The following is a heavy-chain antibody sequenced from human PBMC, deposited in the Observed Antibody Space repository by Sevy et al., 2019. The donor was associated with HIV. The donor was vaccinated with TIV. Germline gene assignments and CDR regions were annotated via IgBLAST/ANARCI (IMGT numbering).Heavy chain of an antibody. Sequence: ASVKVSCKASGYTFISYGISWVRQAPGQGLEWMGWISAYNGNTNYAQKLQGRVTMTTDTSTTTAYMELRSLRSDDTAVYYCARDPHRDDYDSSRYYRFFDYWGQGTLVTVSS. J-gene: IGHJ4*02. CDR1: GYTFISYG. CDR3: ARDPHRDDYDSSRYYRFFDY. D-gene: IGHD3-22*01. CDR2: ISAYNGNT. V-gene: IGHV1-18*01.